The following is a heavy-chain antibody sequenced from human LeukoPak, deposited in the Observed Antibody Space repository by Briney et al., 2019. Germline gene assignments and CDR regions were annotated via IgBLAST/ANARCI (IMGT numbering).Heavy chain of an antibody. CDR1: GGSISNSY. CDR3: ARHRSDETYHLDY. Sequence: ETLSLTCVVSGGSISNSYWSWVRQPPGKGLEWIGHIYSSGSTTYSPSLKSRVTMSVDTSKNQFSLKLTSVTAADTAVYYCARHRSDETYHLDYWAQRALVTVSS. CDR2: IYSSGST. V-gene: IGHV4-59*08. J-gene: IGHJ4*02.